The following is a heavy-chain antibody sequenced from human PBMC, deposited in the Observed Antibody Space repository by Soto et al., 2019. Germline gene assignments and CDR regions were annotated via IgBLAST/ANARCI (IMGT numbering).Heavy chain of an antibody. V-gene: IGHV4-30-2*01. D-gene: IGHD2-2*01. J-gene: IGHJ4*02. CDR1: GGSISSGGYS. CDR2: MYHSGST. CDR3: PRVPDY. Sequence: SETLSLSCAVSGGSISSGGYSWSWIRQPPGKGKEWIGYMYHSGSTYYNPSLKSRVTISIDRSKNQFSLNLSSVIAADTAVYYCPRVPDYWGQGILVTVSS.